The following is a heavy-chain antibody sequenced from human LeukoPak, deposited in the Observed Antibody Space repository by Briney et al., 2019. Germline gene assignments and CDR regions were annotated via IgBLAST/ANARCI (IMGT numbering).Heavy chain of an antibody. J-gene: IGHJ6*03. Sequence: FQGRVTITADKSTSTAYMELSSLRSEDTAVYYCATRSGPGQDYYMDVWGKGTTVTVSS. CDR3: ATRSGPGQDYYMDV. V-gene: IGHV1-69*02. D-gene: IGHD7-27*01.